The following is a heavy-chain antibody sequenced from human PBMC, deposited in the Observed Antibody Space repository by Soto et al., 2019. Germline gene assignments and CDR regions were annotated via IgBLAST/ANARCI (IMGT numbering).Heavy chain of an antibody. J-gene: IGHJ4*02. CDR2: IFLNDEE. D-gene: IGHD5-12*01. CDR3: ARIERYSTYEYFDY. Sequence: QVTLKESGPVLVKPTETLTLTCTVSGFSLSNVRMGVAWIRQPPGKALEWLAHIFLNDEESYTTSLRSRLTISRDTFTRQVVLTMTNMDPVDTATYYCARIERYSTYEYFDYWGQGAPVTVSS. CDR1: GFSLSNVRMG. V-gene: IGHV2-26*01.